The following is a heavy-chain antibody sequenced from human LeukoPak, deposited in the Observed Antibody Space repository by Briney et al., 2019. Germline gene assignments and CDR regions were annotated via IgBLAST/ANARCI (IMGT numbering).Heavy chain of an antibody. CDR3: AREKNRSLGYSYGLGY. D-gene: IGHD5-18*01. J-gene: IGHJ4*02. Sequence: GASVKVSCKASGYTFTGYYIHWVRQAPGQGLEWIGWINPNSGGTNYAQKFQGRVTMTRDTSISTAYMELSRLRSGDTAVYYCAREKNRSLGYSYGLGYWGQGTLVTVSS. CDR2: INPNSGGT. CDR1: GYTFTGYY. V-gene: IGHV1-2*02.